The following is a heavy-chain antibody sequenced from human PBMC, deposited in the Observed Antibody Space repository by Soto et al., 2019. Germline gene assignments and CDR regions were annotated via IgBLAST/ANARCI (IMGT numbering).Heavy chain of an antibody. CDR3: ARVGLWYYYGSAREKYFDY. J-gene: IGHJ4*01. V-gene: IGHV4-34*01. D-gene: IGHD3-10*01. CDR1: GGSFSGYY. CDR2: INHSGST. Sequence: SETLSLTCAVYGGSFSGYYWSWIRQPPGKGLEWIGEINHSGSTNYNPSLKSRVTISVDTSKNQFSLKLSSVTAADTAVYYCARVGLWYYYGSAREKYFDYCAQRTPVPVS.